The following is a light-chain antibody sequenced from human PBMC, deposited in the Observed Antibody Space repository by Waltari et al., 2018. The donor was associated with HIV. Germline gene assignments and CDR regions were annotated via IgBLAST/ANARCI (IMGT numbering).Light chain of an antibody. CDR2: WAF. V-gene: IGKV4-1*01. Sequence: DIVMTQYPDSMAVSLGERATINCKSSQSVLSRSNHEHYLAWYQQKPGQPPKLLIYWAFTGDSGVPDRFSGSGSGTDFSLTISSLQAEDVAVYYCQQYYSSPRTFGQGTKVEIK. CDR1: QSVLSRSNHEHY. J-gene: IGKJ1*01. CDR3: QQYYSSPRT.